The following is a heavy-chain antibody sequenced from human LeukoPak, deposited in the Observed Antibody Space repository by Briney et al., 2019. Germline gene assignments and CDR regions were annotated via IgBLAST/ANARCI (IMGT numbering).Heavy chain of an antibody. CDR3: ARKPLSGGYGGTIDY. CDR1: GFTLSSYW. J-gene: IGHJ4*02. V-gene: IGHV3-74*01. Sequence: GRSLRLSGATSGFTLSSYWMHWVRQAPGKGLEWLSRINNDGISTSYADSVKGRFTISRDNAKNTLYLQMNSLRAEDTAIYYCARKPLSGGYGGTIDYWGQGTLVTVSS. D-gene: IGHD5-12*01. CDR2: INNDGIST.